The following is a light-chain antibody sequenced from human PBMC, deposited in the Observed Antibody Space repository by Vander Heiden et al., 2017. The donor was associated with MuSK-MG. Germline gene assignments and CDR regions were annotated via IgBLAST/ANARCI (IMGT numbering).Light chain of an antibody. CDR3: QQSYNIPPT. J-gene: IGKJ2*01. CDR2: GAS. V-gene: IGKV1-39*01. Sequence: DIQMTQSPSSLSASVGDRVTITCRASQRISSYLNWYQQRPGKAPKVLIYGASILQSGAPPRFSGSGSGTDFTLTIDSLQPEDSATFFCQQSYNIPPTFGQGTKVEIK. CDR1: QRISSY.